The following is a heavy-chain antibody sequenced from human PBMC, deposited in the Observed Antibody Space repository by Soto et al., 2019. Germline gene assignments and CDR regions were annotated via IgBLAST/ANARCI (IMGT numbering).Heavy chain of an antibody. CDR3: ARVSTPPYMDV. Sequence: QVQLVQSGAEVKKPGSSVKVSCKASAGTFSSYTISWVRQAPGQGVEWMGRIIPILGIANYAQKFQGRVTITADKSTSTAYMELSSLRSEDTAVYYCARVSTPPYMDVWGKGTTVTVSS. CDR2: IIPILGIA. D-gene: IGHD2-15*01. V-gene: IGHV1-69*02. CDR1: AGTFSSYT. J-gene: IGHJ6*03.